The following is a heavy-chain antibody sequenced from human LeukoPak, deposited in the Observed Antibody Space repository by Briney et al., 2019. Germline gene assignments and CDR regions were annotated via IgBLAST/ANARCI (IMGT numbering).Heavy chain of an antibody. Sequence: ASVKVSCKASGYTFTCYYLHWVRQPPGQGLEWVGCINTNSGGTNDAQKFQGRVTMTRDTSISTAYMELSRLRSDDTAVYYCARFWIDCTSGVCYRPYYFDNWGQGTLVTVSS. CDR1: GYTFTCYY. J-gene: IGHJ4*02. D-gene: IGHD2-8*01. CDR2: INTNSGGT. CDR3: ARFWIDCTSGVCYRPYYFDN. V-gene: IGHV1-2*02.